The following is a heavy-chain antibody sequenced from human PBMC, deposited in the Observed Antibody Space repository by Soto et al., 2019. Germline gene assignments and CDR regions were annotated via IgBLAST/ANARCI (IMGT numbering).Heavy chain of an antibody. CDR3: ASLGLVVVTAAFDY. J-gene: IGHJ4*02. Sequence: QVQLQQWGAGLLKPSETLSLTCAVYGGSFSGYYWSWIRQPPGKGLEWIGEINHSGSTNYNPSLKSRVTISVDTSKNQFSLKLSSETAADTAVYYCASLGLVVVTAAFDYWGQGTLVTVSS. V-gene: IGHV4-34*01. CDR1: GGSFSGYY. D-gene: IGHD2-21*02. CDR2: INHSGST.